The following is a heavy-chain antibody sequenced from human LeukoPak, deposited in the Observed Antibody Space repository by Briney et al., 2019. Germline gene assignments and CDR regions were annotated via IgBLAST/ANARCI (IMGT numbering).Heavy chain of an antibody. J-gene: IGHJ4*02. CDR1: GFTFSSRD. Sequence: GGSLRLSCVASGFTFSSRDWMTWVRQAPGKGLEWVGFIRNKASGGTTEYAASVRGRFTISRDDSKSIAYLQMNSLKTEDTAVYYCTRDIAYDYVWGSFRQLWGQGTLVTVSS. D-gene: IGHD3-16*01. V-gene: IGHV3-49*04. CDR3: TRDIAYDYVWGSFRQL. CDR2: IRNKASGGTT.